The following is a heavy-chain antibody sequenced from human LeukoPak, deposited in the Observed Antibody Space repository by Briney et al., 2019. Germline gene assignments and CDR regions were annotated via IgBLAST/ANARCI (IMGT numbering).Heavy chain of an antibody. Sequence: SETLSLTCTVSGGSISSYYWSWIRQPPGKGLEWIGYIYYSGSTNYNPSLKSRVTISVDTSKNQFSLKLSSVTAADTAVYYCARGLYYYGSGSYYYYYYYGMDVWGQGTTVTVSS. CDR2: IYYSGST. V-gene: IGHV4-59*01. D-gene: IGHD3-10*01. CDR1: GGSISSYY. CDR3: ARGLYYYGSGSYYYYYYYGMDV. J-gene: IGHJ6*02.